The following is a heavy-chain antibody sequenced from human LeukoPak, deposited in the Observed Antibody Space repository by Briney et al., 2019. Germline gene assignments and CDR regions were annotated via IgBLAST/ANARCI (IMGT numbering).Heavy chain of an antibody. D-gene: IGHD5-12*01. CDR2: IYPGDSDT. J-gene: IGHJ4*02. CDR1: GYRFTSYW. CDR3: AREYSGYDDY. Sequence: GESLNIPCKGSGYRFTSYWIGWVRQIPGKGLEGMGIIYPGDSDTRYSPSFQGQVTISVDKSISTACLQWSSVKASDTAMYYCAREYSGYDDYWGQGTLVTVSS. V-gene: IGHV5-51*01.